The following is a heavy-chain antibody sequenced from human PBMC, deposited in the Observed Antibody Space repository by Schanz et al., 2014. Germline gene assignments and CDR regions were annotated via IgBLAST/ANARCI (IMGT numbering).Heavy chain of an antibody. CDR3: ARGPSQGYSYGHNIGAYYYGMDV. CDR2: IIPVLAIA. J-gene: IGHJ6*02. V-gene: IGHV1-69*02. CDR1: GGTFSSYT. D-gene: IGHD5-18*01. Sequence: QLQLVQSGAEVKKPGSSVKVSCKLSGGTFSSYTISWMRQAPGQGLEWMGRIIPVLAIADYAQKFQGRVTITADKSTSTASMERSSLRSEDTAVYYCARGPSQGYSYGHNIGAYYYGMDVWGQGTTVTVSS.